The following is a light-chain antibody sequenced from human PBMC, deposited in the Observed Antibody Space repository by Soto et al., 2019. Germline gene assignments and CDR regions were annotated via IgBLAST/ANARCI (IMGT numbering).Light chain of an antibody. CDR1: SSDIGGYNY. CDR2: EVS. Sequence: QSALTQPASVSGSPGQSITISCTGTSSDIGGYNYVSWYQQHPGKAPKLMLYEVSNRPSGVSNRFSGFKSGNTASLTITGLQAEDEADYYCHSYTSSSTLYVFGTGTKVTVL. J-gene: IGLJ1*01. CDR3: HSYTSSSTLYV. V-gene: IGLV2-14*01.